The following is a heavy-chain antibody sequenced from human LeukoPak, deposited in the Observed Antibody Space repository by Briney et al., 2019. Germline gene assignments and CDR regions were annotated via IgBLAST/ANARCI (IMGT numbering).Heavy chain of an antibody. CDR3: ARDLADDFWTMYNWFDP. CDR2: IYTSGST. CDR1: GGSISSYY. J-gene: IGHJ5*02. D-gene: IGHD3-3*01. V-gene: IGHV4-4*07. Sequence: SETLSLTCTVSGGSISSYYWSWIRQPAGKGLEWIGRIYTSGSTNYNPSLKSRVTMSVDTSKNQFSLKLSSVTAADTAVYYCARDLADDFWTMYNWFDPWGQGTLVTVSS.